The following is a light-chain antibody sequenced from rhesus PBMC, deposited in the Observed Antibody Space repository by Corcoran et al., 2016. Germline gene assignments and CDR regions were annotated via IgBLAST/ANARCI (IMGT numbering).Light chain of an antibody. CDR1: ENVNIS. J-gene: IGKJ1*01. V-gene: IGKV1-74*01. CDR3: QHSYGTPWT. Sequence: DIQMTQSPSSLSASVGDRVTITCRASENVNISLPWYQQHPGKAPKLLIYAASTLQRGVQSRFSGSGSGTEYTFTISSLQPEDVATYYCQHSYGTPWTFGQGTKVEIK. CDR2: AAS.